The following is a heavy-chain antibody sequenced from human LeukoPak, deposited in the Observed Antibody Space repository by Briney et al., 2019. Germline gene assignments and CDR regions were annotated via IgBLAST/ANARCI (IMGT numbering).Heavy chain of an antibody. CDR3: ARGYGTVTNY. V-gene: IGHV4-39*07. Sequence: SETLSLTCTVSGGSITSSSYYWSWIRQPPGKGLEWIGEINHSGSTNYNPSLKSRVTISVDTSKNQFSLKLSSVTAADTAVYYCARGYGTVTNYWGQGTLVTVSS. D-gene: IGHD4-17*01. CDR2: INHSGST. J-gene: IGHJ4*02. CDR1: GGSITSSSYY.